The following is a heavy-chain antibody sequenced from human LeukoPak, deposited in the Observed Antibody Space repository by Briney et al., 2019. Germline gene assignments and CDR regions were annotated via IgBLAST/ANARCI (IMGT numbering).Heavy chain of an antibody. Sequence: ASVKVSCKTSGYTFTRNDINWVRQATGQGLEWMGWMNPNSGNSGYAQKFQGRVTITRDNSISTAYMELNSLTSEDKAVYYCARAISDSTGYYAYYFDSWGQGTLVTVSS. D-gene: IGHD3-22*01. CDR3: ARAISDSTGYYAYYFDS. V-gene: IGHV1-8*03. CDR1: GYTFTRND. J-gene: IGHJ4*02. CDR2: MNPNSGNS.